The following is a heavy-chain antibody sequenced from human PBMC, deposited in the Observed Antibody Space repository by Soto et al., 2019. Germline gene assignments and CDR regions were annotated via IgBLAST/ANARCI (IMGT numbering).Heavy chain of an antibody. D-gene: IGHD3-22*01. CDR3: ARAQGDYYDSSGYRFDY. V-gene: IGHV4-61*01. CDR1: GGSVSSGSYY. CDR2: IYYSGST. J-gene: IGHJ4*02. Sequence: SETLSLTCTVSGGSVSSGSYYWSWIRQPPGKGLEWIGYIYYSGSTNYNPSLKSRVTISVDTSKNQFSLKLSSVTAADTAVYYCARAQGDYYDSSGYRFDYWGQGTLVTVSS.